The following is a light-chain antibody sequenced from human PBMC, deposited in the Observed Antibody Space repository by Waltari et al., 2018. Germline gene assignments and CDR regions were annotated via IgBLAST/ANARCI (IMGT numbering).Light chain of an antibody. J-gene: IGLJ1*01. V-gene: IGLV2-14*01. CDR3: TSDTSSNTYG. CDR2: EVS. Sequence: YQRHPGKAPKRLSYEVSKRPSGVSNRFSDSKSGNTASLTISGLQAEDEADYYCTSDTSSNTYGFGTGTKVTVL.